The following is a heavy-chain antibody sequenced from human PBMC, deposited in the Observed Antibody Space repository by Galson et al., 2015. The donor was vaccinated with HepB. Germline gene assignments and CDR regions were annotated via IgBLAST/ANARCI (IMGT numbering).Heavy chain of an antibody. CDR3: ARVGYYYDSSGYPSNWFDP. CDR2: IYYSGST. D-gene: IGHD3-22*01. J-gene: IGHJ5*02. Sequence: ETLSLTCTVSGGSISSSSYYWGWIRQPPGKGLEWIGSIYYSGSTYYNPSLKSRVTISVDTSKNQFSLKLSSVTAADTAVYYCARVGYYYDSSGYPSNWFDPWGQGTLVTVSS. CDR1: GGSISSSSYY. V-gene: IGHV4-39*07.